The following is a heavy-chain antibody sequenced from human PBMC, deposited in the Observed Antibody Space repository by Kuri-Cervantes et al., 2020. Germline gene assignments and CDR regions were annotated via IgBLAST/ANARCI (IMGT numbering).Heavy chain of an antibody. CDR3: ARYYYESGEYHAVLDQ. CDR1: GVSISNHF. Sequence: SETLSLSCTVSGVSISNHFWTRIRQPPGKGPEWIGEINHIGNNKYNPSLKSRVTISVDTSKNQFSLKLSSVTAADTAVYYCARYYYESGEYHAVLDQWGQGILVTVSS. D-gene: IGHD3-22*01. CDR2: INHIGNN. J-gene: IGHJ4*02. V-gene: IGHV4-34*01.